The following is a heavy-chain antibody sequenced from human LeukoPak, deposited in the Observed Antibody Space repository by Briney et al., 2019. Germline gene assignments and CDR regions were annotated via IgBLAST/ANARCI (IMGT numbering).Heavy chain of an antibody. Sequence: PSETLSPTCTVSGGSISSGGYYWSWIRQHPGKGLEWIGYIYYSGSTYYNPSLKSRVTISVDTSKNQFSLKLSSVTAADTAVYYCARDPRFGESSDAFDIWGQGTMVTVSS. CDR1: GGSISSGGYY. CDR2: IYYSGST. J-gene: IGHJ3*02. V-gene: IGHV4-31*03. CDR3: ARDPRFGESSDAFDI. D-gene: IGHD3-10*01.